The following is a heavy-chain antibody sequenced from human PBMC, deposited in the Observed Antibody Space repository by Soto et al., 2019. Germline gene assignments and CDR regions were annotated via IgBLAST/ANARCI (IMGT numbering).Heavy chain of an antibody. D-gene: IGHD4-17*01. CDR1: GGSISSGRYY. CDR2: IYYTGTT. CDR3: ARVYGDYRSWFDP. Sequence: QVQLQESGPGLVKPSQTLSLTCTVSGGSISSGRYYWSWIRQHPGKGLEWIGYIYYTGTTYYNPSLKSRVTISVDTSKNQFSLELLSVTAADTAVYYCARVYGDYRSWFDPWGQGTLVTVSS. J-gene: IGHJ5*02. V-gene: IGHV4-31*03.